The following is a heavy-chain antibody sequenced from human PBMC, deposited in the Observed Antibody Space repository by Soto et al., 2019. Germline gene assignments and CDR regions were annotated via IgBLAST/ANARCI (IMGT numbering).Heavy chain of an antibody. D-gene: IGHD6-19*01. CDR3: AREGAVAVAGNDGYYFDY. Sequence: QVQLVESGGGVVQPGRSLRLSCAASGFTFSSYGMHWVRQAPGKGLEWVAVIWYDGSNKYYADSVKGRFTISRDNSKNTLYLQMNSLRAEDTAVYYCAREGAVAVAGNDGYYFDYWGQGTLLTVSS. V-gene: IGHV3-33*01. J-gene: IGHJ4*02. CDR1: GFTFSSYG. CDR2: IWYDGSNK.